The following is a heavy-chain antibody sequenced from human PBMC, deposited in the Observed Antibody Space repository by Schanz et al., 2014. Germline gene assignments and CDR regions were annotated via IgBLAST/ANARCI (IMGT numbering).Heavy chain of an antibody. J-gene: IGHJ5*02. CDR3: VRDILHRVYDSGSP. D-gene: IGHD3-10*01. CDR2: ISGSSRTI. CDR1: GFTLSSYG. Sequence: VRLVESGGGVVQPGRSLRLSCAASGFTLSSYGMHWVRQAPGKGLEWVSYISGSSRTIYYADSMKGRFTISRDNAKNSLFLHMNSLRAEDTAVYYCVRDILHRVYDSGSPWGQGTLVTVSS. V-gene: IGHV3-48*04.